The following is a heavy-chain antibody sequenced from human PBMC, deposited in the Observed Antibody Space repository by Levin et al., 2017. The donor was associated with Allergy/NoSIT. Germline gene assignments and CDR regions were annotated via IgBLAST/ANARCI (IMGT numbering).Heavy chain of an antibody. CDR3: AKDYCSSTSCYDYYYYLDV. J-gene: IGHJ6*03. V-gene: IGHV3-43*01. Sequence: GGSLRLSCAASGFIFDDYSMHWVRQTPGKGLEWVSLISWDGAGTYYADSVKGRFTISRDNSKNSLYLQMNSLRAEDTALYYCAKDYCSSTSCYDYYYYLDVWGKGTTVTVSS. CDR1: GFIFDDYS. D-gene: IGHD2-2*01. CDR2: ISWDGAGT.